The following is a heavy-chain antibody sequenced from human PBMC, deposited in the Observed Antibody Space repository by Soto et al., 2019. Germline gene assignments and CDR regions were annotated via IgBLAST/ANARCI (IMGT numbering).Heavy chain of an antibody. CDR2: ISSSSSYI. CDR1: GFTFSTYN. CDR3: AREDTYGLDYFDY. Sequence: EVQLVESGGGLVKPGGSLRLSCAASGFTFSTYNMNWVRQAPGKGLEWVSSISSSSSYIYYSDSVRGRFIISRDNAKNSLYLQMSSLRAEDTAVYYCAREDTYGLDYFDYWGQGTLVTVSS. V-gene: IGHV3-21*01. D-gene: IGHD5-18*01. J-gene: IGHJ4*02.